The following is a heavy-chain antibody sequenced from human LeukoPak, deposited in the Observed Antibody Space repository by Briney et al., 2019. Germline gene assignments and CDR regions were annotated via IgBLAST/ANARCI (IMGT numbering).Heavy chain of an antibody. J-gene: IGHJ4*02. V-gene: IGHV1-46*01. Sequence: ASVTVSCKASGYTFTNYYMHWVRQAPGQGLEWMGLINPTGGSTSYAQQFQGRISMSRDTSTSTVYMEMSSLTSEDTALYYCARESTAFDYWGQGTLVSVSS. CDR2: INPTGGST. CDR3: ARESTAFDY. CDR1: GYTFTNYY.